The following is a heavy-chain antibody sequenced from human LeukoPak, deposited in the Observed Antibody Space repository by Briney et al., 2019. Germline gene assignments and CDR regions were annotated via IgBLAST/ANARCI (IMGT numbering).Heavy chain of an antibody. CDR3: AKSRDSRALFDY. D-gene: IGHD3-22*01. J-gene: IGHJ4*02. CDR2: MSVGTDST. CDR1: RFTFSGYA. Sequence: WGTLRLTCLASRFTFSGYAMGWVPQSPGKGLKKVSMSVGTDSTYYADSVKGGLTISRENSKNTLYLEMNSLRAEDMAVYYCAKSRDSRALFDYWGQGTLVTVSS. V-gene: IGHV3-23*01.